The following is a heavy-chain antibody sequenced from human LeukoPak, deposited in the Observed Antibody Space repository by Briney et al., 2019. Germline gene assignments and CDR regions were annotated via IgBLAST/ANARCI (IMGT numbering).Heavy chain of an antibody. CDR1: GYTFTSYY. D-gene: IGHD3-10*01. CDR2: INPSGGST. Sequence: ASVKVSCKASGYTFTSYYMHWVRQAPGQGLEWMGIINPSGGSTSYAQKLQGRVTMTTDTSTSTAYMELRSLRSDDTAVYYCARDSAGDFDYWGQGTLVTVSS. CDR3: ARDSAGDFDY. V-gene: IGHV1-46*01. J-gene: IGHJ4*02.